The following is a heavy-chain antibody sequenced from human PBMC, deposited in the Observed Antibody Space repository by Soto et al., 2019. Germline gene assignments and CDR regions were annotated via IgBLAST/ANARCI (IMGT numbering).Heavy chain of an antibody. J-gene: IGHJ6*02. V-gene: IGHV3-21*01. CDR3: ARAQRLGPEYYYGMDV. CDR2: ISSSSSYI. Sequence: LSLSCAASGFTFSSYSMNWVRQAPGKGLEWVSSISSSSSYIYYADSVKGRFTISRDNAKNSLYLQMNSLRAEDTAVYYCARAQRLGPEYYYGMDVWGQGTTVTVSS. CDR1: GFTFSSYS. D-gene: IGHD4-17*01.